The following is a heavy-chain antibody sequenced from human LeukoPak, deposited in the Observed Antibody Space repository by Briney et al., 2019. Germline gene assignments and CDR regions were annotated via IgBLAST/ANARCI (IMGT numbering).Heavy chain of an antibody. D-gene: IGHD6-19*01. J-gene: IGHJ4*02. V-gene: IGHV4-38-2*01. CDR2: IYHSGST. CDR1: GYSISSGYY. Sequence: SETLSLTCAVSGYSISSGYYWGWIRQPPGKGLEWIGSIYHSGSTYCNPSLKSRVTISVDTSKNQFSLKLSSVTAADTAMYYCARHSSDSSGSRYYFDYWGQGTLVTVSS. CDR3: ARHSSDSSGSRYYFDY.